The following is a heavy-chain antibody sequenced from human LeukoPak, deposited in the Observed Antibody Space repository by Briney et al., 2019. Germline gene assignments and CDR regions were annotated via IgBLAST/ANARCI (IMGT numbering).Heavy chain of an antibody. CDR3: AKDRLRIAVAGTGFDP. CDR1: GFTFSSYG. CDR2: ISGSGGST. V-gene: IGHV3-23*01. Sequence: SGGSLRLSCAASGFTFSSYGMSWVRQAPGKGLEWVSAISGSGGSTYYADSVKGRFTISRDNSKNTLYLQMNSLRAEDTAVYYCAKDRLRIAVAGTGFDPWGQGTLVTVSS. D-gene: IGHD6-19*01. J-gene: IGHJ5*02.